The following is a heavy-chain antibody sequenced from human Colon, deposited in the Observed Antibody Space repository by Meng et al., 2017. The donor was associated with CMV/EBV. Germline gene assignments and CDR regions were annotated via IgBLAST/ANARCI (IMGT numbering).Heavy chain of an antibody. Sequence: GESLKISCAASGFTFSSYSMNWVRQAPGKGLEWVAFIRFDGQNKDYADSVKGRFTVSRDNSKNTLYLQMNSLRTEDTAVYYCAKEFGSGSSFDHWGQGTLVTVSS. V-gene: IGHV3-30*02. J-gene: IGHJ4*02. CDR1: GFTFSSYS. D-gene: IGHD3-10*01. CDR2: IRFDGQNK. CDR3: AKEFGSGSSFDH.